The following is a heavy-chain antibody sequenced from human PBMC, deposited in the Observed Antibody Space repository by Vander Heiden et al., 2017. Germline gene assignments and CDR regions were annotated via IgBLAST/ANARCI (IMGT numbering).Heavy chain of an antibody. V-gene: IGHV3-23*01. D-gene: IGHD4-17*01. CDR3: ARESTTVTTYYFDY. J-gene: IGHJ4*02. Sequence: EVQPFESGGGLVQHGRSLRLSCAASGFTFSSHAMSWVPQDAGKGLEWVTAVGGSGGSTYYTGSVKGRFTISRDNSRNTLYLQRNSLRDEDTAVYYWARESTTVTTYYFDYWGQGTLVTVSS. CDR2: VGGSGGST. CDR1: GFTFSSHA.